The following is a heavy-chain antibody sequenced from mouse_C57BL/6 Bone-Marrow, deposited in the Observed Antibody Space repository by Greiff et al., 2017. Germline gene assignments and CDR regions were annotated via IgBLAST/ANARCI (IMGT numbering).Heavy chain of an antibody. V-gene: IGHV14-4*01. CDR3: TRIAY. CDR2: IDPENGDT. J-gene: IGHJ3*01. Sequence: EVKLMESGAELVRPGASVKLSCTASGFNIKDYYMHWVKQRPEQGLEWIGWIDPENGDTEYASKFQGKATITVDTSSNTAYLQLSSLTSEDTAVYYCTRIAYWVRGTLVTVSA. CDR1: GFNIKDYY.